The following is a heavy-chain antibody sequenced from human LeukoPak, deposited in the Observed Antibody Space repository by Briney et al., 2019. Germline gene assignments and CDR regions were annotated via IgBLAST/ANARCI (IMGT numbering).Heavy chain of an antibody. CDR1: GFTFSSYS. V-gene: IGHV3-48*04. Sequence: PGGSLRLSCAASGFTFSSYSMNWVRQAPGKGLEWVSYISSSSSTIYYADSVKGRFTISRDNAKNSLYLQMNSLRAEDTAVYYCAREPPQFDYWGQGTLVTVSS. J-gene: IGHJ4*02. CDR2: ISSSSSTI. CDR3: AREPPQFDY.